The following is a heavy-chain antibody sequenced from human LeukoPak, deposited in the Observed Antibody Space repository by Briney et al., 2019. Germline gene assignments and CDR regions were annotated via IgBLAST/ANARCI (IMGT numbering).Heavy chain of an antibody. CDR3: ARAGAARPLYYYYYYMDV. V-gene: IGHV4-34*01. CDR1: GGSFSGYY. CDR2: INHSGST. Sequence: SETLSLTCAVYGGSFSGYYWSWIRQPPGKGLEWIGEINHSGSTNYNPSLKSRVTISVATSKNQFSLKLSSVTAADTAVYYCARAGAARPLYYYYYYMDVWGKGTTVTVSS. J-gene: IGHJ6*03. D-gene: IGHD6-6*01.